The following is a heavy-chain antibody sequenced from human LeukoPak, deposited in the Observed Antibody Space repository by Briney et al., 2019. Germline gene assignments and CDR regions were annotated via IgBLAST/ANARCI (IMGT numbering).Heavy chain of an antibody. CDR2: ISGSGGST. CDR3: AKDPRIAVAGTPSHY. V-gene: IGHV3-23*01. Sequence: GGSLRLSCAASGFTFSSYAMSWVRQAPGKGLEWVSAISGSGGSTYYADSVKGRFTISRDNSKNTLYLRMNSLRAEDTAVYYCAKDPRIAVAGTPSHYWGQGTLVTVSS. D-gene: IGHD6-19*01. CDR1: GFTFSSYA. J-gene: IGHJ4*02.